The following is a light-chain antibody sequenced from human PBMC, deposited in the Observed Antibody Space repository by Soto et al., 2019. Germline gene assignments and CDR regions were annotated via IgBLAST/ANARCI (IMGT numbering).Light chain of an antibody. CDR1: SGDVGGYNY. J-gene: IGLJ2*01. CDR2: EVG. CDR3: SSYTTSSTLI. Sequence: QSVLTQPASVSGSPGQSITISCTGTSGDVGGYNYVSWYQQHPGKAPKLMIYEVGNRPSGVSNRFSGSKSGNTASLTISGLQSEDEADYYCSSYTTSSTLIFGGGTQLTVL. V-gene: IGLV2-14*01.